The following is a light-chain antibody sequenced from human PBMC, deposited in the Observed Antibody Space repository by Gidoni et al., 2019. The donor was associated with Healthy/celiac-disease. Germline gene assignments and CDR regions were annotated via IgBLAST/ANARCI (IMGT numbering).Light chain of an antibody. CDR2: AAS. V-gene: IGKV1-39*01. CDR3: QQSYSTLYT. Sequence: DIQMTQYPSSLSESVGDRVTITCRASQSISSYLNWYQQKPGKAPKLLIYAASSLQSGVPSRFSGSGSGTDFTLTISCLQPEDFATYYCQQSYSTLYTFGQGTKLEIK. J-gene: IGKJ2*01. CDR1: QSISSY.